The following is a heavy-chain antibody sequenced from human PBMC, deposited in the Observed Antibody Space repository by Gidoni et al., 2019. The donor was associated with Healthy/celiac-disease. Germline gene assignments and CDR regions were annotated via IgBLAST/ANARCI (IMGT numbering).Heavy chain of an antibody. J-gene: IGHJ6*02. CDR3: ARDLGPYYYDSSGYLDYYYGMDV. CDR2: ISSSSSYI. Sequence: EVQLVESGGGLVKPGGSLRLSCAASGFTFSSYSMNWVRQAPGKGLEWVSSISSSSSYIYYADSVKGRFTISRDNAKNSLYLQMNSLRAEDTAVYYCARDLGPYYYDSSGYLDYYYGMDVWGQGTTVTVSS. V-gene: IGHV3-21*01. D-gene: IGHD3-22*01. CDR1: GFTFSSYS.